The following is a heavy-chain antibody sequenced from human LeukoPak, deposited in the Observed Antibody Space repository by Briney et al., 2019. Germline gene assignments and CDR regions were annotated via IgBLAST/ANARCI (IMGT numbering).Heavy chain of an antibody. V-gene: IGHV3-23*01. J-gene: IGHJ4*02. D-gene: IGHD3-22*01. CDR2: VSATGYTT. Sequence: GGTLRLSCVASGFTFSSYGMSWVRQAPGKGLEWVSYVSATGYTTNYADSVKGRFTMSRDNSKNTLSLQMNSLRAEDMAVYYCAKGAVGKSESSGYPPHFDYWGQGTLVSVPS. CDR1: GFTFSSYG. CDR3: AKGAVGKSESSGYPPHFDY.